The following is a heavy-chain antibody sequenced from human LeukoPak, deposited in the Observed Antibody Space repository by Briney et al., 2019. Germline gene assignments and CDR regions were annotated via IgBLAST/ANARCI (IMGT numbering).Heavy chain of an antibody. CDR2: ILYDGSNK. CDR1: GFTFSAFA. Sequence: GGSLRLSCAASGFTFSAFAMHWVRQAPGKGLEWVAVILYDGSNKYYADSVKGRLTISRDNSKNTLSLQVNSLRSEDTAVYFCAKGDYGGNSHTLDIWGQGTMVTVSS. V-gene: IGHV3-30*18. J-gene: IGHJ3*02. D-gene: IGHD4-23*01. CDR3: AKGDYGGNSHTLDI.